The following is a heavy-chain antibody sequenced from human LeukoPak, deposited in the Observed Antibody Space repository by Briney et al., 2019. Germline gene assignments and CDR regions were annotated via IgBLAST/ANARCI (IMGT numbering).Heavy chain of an antibody. D-gene: IGHD6-13*01. CDR1: GFTFSNAW. CDR2: IKSKTDGGTT. V-gene: IGHV3-15*01. CDR3: TTGIAAAGIIPDYYYYMDV. Sequence: PGGSLRLSCAASGFTFSNAWMSWVRQAPGKGLEWVGRIKSKTDGGTTDYAAPVKGRFTISRDDSKNTLYLQMNSLKTEDTAVYYCTTGIAAAGIIPDYYYYMDVWGKGTTVTVSS. J-gene: IGHJ6*03.